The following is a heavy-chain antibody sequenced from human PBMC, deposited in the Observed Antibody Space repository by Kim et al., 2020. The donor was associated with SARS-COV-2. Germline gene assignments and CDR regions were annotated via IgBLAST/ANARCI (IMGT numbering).Heavy chain of an antibody. J-gene: IGHJ6*02. Sequence: AQKFQGRVTMTRDTSTGTVYMELSSLRSGDTAVYYCARGAGAAQYGMDAWGQGTTVTVSS. CDR3: ARGAGAAQYGMDA. V-gene: IGHV1-46*01. D-gene: IGHD1-26*01.